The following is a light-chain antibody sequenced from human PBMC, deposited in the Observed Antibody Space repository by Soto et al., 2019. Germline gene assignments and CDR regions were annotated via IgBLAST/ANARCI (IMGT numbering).Light chain of an antibody. V-gene: IGKV1-5*03. CDR2: KAS. CDR3: QQYHIYSGT. CDR1: QTIDSW. J-gene: IGKJ1*01. Sequence: DIQMTQSPSTLSASVGCRVTMTCRASQTIDSWLAWYQQRPGKPPNLLIYKASTLASGVPSRFSGSGSGTEFTLTINSLQPDDFATYYCQQYHIYSGTFGQGTKVDIK.